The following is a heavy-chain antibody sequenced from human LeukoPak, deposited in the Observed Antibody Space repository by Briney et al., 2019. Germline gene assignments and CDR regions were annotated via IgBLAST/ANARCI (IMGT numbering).Heavy chain of an antibody. Sequence: GGSLRLSCAASGFTFSSYEMNWVRQAPGKGLEWVSYISSSGSTIYYADSVKGRFTISRDNAKNSLYLQMSSLRAEDTAVYYCARGLRYFDWLPIDYWGQGTLVTVSS. V-gene: IGHV3-48*03. CDR3: ARGLRYFDWLPIDY. J-gene: IGHJ4*02. D-gene: IGHD3-9*01. CDR1: GFTFSSYE. CDR2: ISSSGSTI.